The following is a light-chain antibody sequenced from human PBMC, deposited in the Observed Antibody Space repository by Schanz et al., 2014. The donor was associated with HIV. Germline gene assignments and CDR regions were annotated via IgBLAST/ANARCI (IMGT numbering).Light chain of an antibody. Sequence: EIVLTQSPGTLSLSPGERATLSCRASQSVSSSYLAWYQQKPGQAPRLLIYGASNRATGIPDRFSGSESGTDFTLTISRVEPEDYAVYYCQQYGSPPWTFGQGTKVEVK. J-gene: IGKJ1*01. V-gene: IGKV3-20*01. CDR2: GAS. CDR3: QQYGSPPWT. CDR1: QSVSSSY.